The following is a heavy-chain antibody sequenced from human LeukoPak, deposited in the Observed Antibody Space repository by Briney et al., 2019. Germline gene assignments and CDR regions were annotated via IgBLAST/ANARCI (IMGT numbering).Heavy chain of an antibody. V-gene: IGHV4-39*01. CDR1: GVSISSTTYY. CDR3: ARSGGWYYFDY. Sequence: SETLSLTCTVSGVSISSTTYYWGWIRQPPGKGLEWIGTIYYSGSTYYNPSLKSRVTISVGTSKNQFSLKLSSVTAADTAVYYCARSGGWYYFDYWGQGTLVTVSS. CDR2: IYYSGST. D-gene: IGHD6-19*01. J-gene: IGHJ4*02.